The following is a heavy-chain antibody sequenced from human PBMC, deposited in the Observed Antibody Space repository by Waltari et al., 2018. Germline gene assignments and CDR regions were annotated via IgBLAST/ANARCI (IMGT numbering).Heavy chain of an antibody. CDR1: GYTFTSYD. D-gene: IGHD2-2*01. V-gene: IGHV1-8*01. Sequence: QVQLVQSGAEVKKPGASVKVSCKASGYTFTSYDINWVRQATGQGLEWMGWMNPNSGNTGYAQKVQGRVTMTRNTSISTAYMELSSLRSEDTAVYYGARGGSTSEMPGGSGANYWGQGTLVTVSS. CDR2: MNPNSGNT. J-gene: IGHJ4*02. CDR3: ARGGSTSEMPGGSGANY.